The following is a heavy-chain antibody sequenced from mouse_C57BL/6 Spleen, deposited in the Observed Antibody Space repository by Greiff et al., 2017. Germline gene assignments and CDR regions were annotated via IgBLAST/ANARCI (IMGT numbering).Heavy chain of an antibody. CDR2: IDPEDGET. Sequence: EVQLQQSDAALVSPGASVKLSSPASGFNIQAYYMHWVKQRPEQGLAWSGRIDPEDGETEYAPKFPGKATMTADTSSNTAYLQLSSLTSEDTAVYYWTGSNPFAYWGQGTLVTVSA. CDR1: GFNIQAYY. J-gene: IGHJ3*01. D-gene: IGHD1-1*01. CDR3: TGSNPFAY. V-gene: IGHV14-1*01.